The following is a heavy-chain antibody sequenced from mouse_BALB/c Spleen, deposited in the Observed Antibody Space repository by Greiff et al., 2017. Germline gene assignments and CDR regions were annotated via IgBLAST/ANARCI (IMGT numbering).Heavy chain of an antibody. J-gene: IGHJ3*01. CDR1: GYTFSSYW. D-gene: IGHD2-1*01. CDR3: ARDGNYGGTWFAY. V-gene: IGHV1-9*01. CDR2: ILPGSGST. Sequence: VQLQQSGAELMKPGASVKISCKATGYTFSSYWIEWVKQRPGHGLEWIGEILPGSGSTNYNEKFKGKATFTADTSSNTAYMQLSSLTSEDSAVYYCARDGNYGGTWFAYWGQGTLVTVSA.